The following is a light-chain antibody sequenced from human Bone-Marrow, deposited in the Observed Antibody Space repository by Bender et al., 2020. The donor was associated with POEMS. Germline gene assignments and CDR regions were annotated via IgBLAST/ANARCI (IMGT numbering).Light chain of an antibody. CDR2: KNN. CDR3: VAWDASLNGWV. J-gene: IGLJ3*02. V-gene: IGLV1-47*01. Sequence: QSVLTQPPSASGTPGQRVTISCSGGSSNIGANYVYWFQQLPGTAPKLLISKNNERPSGVPDRFSGSKSGTSASLAITGLQSDDEAIYFCVAWDASLNGWVFGGGTKLTVL. CDR1: SSNIGANY.